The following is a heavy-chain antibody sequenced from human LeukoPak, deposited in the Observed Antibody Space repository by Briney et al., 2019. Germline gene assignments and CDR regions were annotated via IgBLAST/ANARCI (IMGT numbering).Heavy chain of an antibody. J-gene: IGHJ3*02. CDR1: GFTVSSNY. CDR3: ARYLTGWSSAFDI. D-gene: IGHD6-19*01. Sequence: GGSLRLSCAASGFTVSSNYMSWVRQAPGKGLEWVSVIYAGGGTYYADSVKGRFIISRDNSKNTLYLRMNSLRAEDTALYYCARYLTGWSSAFDIWGQGTMVTVSS. CDR2: IYAGGGT. V-gene: IGHV3-66*01.